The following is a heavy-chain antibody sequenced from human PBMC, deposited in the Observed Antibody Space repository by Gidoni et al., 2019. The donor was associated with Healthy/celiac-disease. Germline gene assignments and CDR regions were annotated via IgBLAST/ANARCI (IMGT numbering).Heavy chain of an antibody. Sequence: QLQLQESGPGLVKPSETLSLTCTVSGGSISSSSYYWGWIRQPPGKGLEWIGSIYYSGSTYYNPSLKSRVTISVDTSKNQFSLKLSSVTAADTAVYYCARVLYCGGDCYDAFDIWGQGTMVTVSS. D-gene: IGHD2-21*02. V-gene: IGHV4-39*01. J-gene: IGHJ3*02. CDR3: ARVLYCGGDCYDAFDI. CDR2: IYYSGST. CDR1: GGSISSSSYY.